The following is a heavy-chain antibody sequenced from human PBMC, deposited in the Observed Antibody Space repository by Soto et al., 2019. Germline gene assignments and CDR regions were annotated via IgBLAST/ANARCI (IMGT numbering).Heavy chain of an antibody. D-gene: IGHD5-12*01. Sequence: QVQLVQSGAEVKKPGSSVKVSCKASGGTFTNYAINWVRQAPGQGLEWMGGIIPIFGTPNYAQKFQGRVTITADEAPSKDYLDLSSLRSEDTAVYYGARPVGMATISRTYLFYWGQGTLVTVSS. CDR1: GGTFTNYA. J-gene: IGHJ4*02. CDR2: IIPIFGTP. V-gene: IGHV1-69*01. CDR3: ARPVGMATISRTYLFY.